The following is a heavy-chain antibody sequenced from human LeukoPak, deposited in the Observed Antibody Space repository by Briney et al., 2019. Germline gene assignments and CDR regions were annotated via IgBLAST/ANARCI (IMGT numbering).Heavy chain of an antibody. Sequence: SQTLSLTCTVSGGTISSGGYYWSWIRQHPGKGLEWIGYIYYSGSTYYNPSLKSRVTISVDTSKNQFSLKLSSVTAADTAVYYCAREEAPGLGFDYWGQGTLVTVSS. V-gene: IGHV4-31*03. CDR2: IYYSGST. J-gene: IGHJ4*02. D-gene: IGHD5/OR15-5a*01. CDR1: GGTISSGGYY. CDR3: AREEAPGLGFDY.